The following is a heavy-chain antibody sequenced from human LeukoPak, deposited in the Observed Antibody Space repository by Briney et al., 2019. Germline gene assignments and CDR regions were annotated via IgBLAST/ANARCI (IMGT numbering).Heavy chain of an antibody. CDR2: IYYSGST. Sequence: PSETLSLTCTVSGGSISSSSYYWGWIRQPPGKGLEWIGSIYYSGSTYYKSSLKSRVTISVDTSKNQFSLKLSSVTAADTAVYFCARGPYSYDSSGAFDIWGQGTMVTVSS. D-gene: IGHD3-22*01. CDR3: ARGPYSYDSSGAFDI. CDR1: GGSISSSSYY. V-gene: IGHV4-39*07. J-gene: IGHJ3*02.